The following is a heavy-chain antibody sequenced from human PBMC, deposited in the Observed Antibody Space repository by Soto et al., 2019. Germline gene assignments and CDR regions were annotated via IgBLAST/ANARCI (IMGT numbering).Heavy chain of an antibody. Sequence: VASVKVSCKASGGTFSSYAISWVRQAPGQGLEWMGGIIPIFGTANYAQKFQGRVTITADESTSTAYMELSSLRSEDTAVYYCARGGDFWSGPNWFDPWGQGTLVTVSS. CDR1: GGTFSSYA. V-gene: IGHV1-69*13. D-gene: IGHD3-3*01. CDR2: IIPIFGTA. J-gene: IGHJ5*02. CDR3: ARGGDFWSGPNWFDP.